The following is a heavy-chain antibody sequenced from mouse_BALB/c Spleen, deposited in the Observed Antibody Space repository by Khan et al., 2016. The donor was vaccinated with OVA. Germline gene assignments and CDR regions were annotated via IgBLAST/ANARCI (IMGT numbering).Heavy chain of an antibody. J-gene: IGHJ3*01. V-gene: IGHV1-4*01. CDR2: INPSSAYT. Sequence: VQGVESGAELARPGASVKMSCKASGYTFTSYTIHWIKQRPGQGLEWIGFINPSSAYTNYNQKFKDKATLTADKSSTTAYMQLSSLTSDDSAVYYCARDGAYYRNDGWFAYWGQGTLVTVSA. CDR1: GYTFTSYT. D-gene: IGHD2-14*01. CDR3: ARDGAYYRNDGWFAY.